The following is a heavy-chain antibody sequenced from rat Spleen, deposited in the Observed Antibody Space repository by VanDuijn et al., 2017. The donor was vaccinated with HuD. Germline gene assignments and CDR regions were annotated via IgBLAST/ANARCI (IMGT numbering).Heavy chain of an antibody. V-gene: IGHV5-19*01. CDR2: SSFDGANA. J-gene: IGHJ2*01. CDR1: GFTFSNYG. CDR3: ARDTNYFDY. Sequence: EVKLVESGGGLVQPGRSLKLSCAASGFTFSNYGMHWIRQAPTKGLEWVASSSFDGANAYYRDSVKGRFTISRDNAENTVYLQMNSLRSEDTATYYCARDTNYFDYWGHGVMVTVSS.